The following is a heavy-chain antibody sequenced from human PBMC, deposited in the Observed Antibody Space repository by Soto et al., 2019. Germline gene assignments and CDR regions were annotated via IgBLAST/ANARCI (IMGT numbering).Heavy chain of an antibody. CDR1: GGSVSSGSYY. D-gene: IGHD3-3*01. V-gene: IGHV4-61*01. CDR2: IYYSGIT. J-gene: IGHJ6*02. CDR3: ARASSITTFGVVPLVDV. Sequence: SETLALAGTVSGGSVSSGSYYGSWILQPPGKGLEWIWYIYYSGITNYTPSLKSRFTISLDTSKNQFSLKLSSVIAADTAVYYCARASSITTFGVVPLVDVSGQGTTVTVSS.